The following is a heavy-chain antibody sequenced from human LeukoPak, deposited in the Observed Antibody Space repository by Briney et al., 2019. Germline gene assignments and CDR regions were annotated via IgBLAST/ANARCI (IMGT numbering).Heavy chain of an antibody. D-gene: IGHD3-3*01. V-gene: IGHV3-21*01. Sequence: PGGSLRLSCEGSGFSLSSYSMHWVRQAPGKGLEWVSSISGTSKYIHYSDSVKGRFTISRDNSKNSFYLQMNSLRVEDTAVYYCAREPQQFLEWLFDASPDYYYYMDVRGKGTTVTVSS. CDR3: AREPQQFLEWLFDASPDYYYYMDV. J-gene: IGHJ6*03. CDR2: ISGTSKYI. CDR1: GFSLSSYS.